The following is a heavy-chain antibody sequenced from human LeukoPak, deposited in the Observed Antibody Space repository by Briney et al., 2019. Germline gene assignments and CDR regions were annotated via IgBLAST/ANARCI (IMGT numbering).Heavy chain of an antibody. J-gene: IGHJ3*02. CDR1: GFTFSDYY. Sequence: GGSLRLSCAASGFTFSDYYMSWIRQAPGKGLEWVSYISSSGSTIYYADSVKGRFTISRDNAKNSLYLQMNSLRAEDTAVYYCARDQDTMVRGPLDIWGQGTMVTVSS. CDR3: ARDQDTMVRGPLDI. CDR2: ISSSGSTI. D-gene: IGHD3-10*01. V-gene: IGHV3-11*01.